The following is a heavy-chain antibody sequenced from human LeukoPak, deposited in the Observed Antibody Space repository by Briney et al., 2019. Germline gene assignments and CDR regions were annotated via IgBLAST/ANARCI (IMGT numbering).Heavy chain of an antibody. CDR1: GFIFNNYA. D-gene: IGHD3-22*01. Sequence: GGSLRLPCAASGFIFNNYAMIWVRQGPRKGLEWLSSIKGNGVTTYYADAVKGRFSTFRDNSKNMVYLQMNSLRVEDTARYFCAKGHIDGDGYYYFDSWGQGIQVTVSS. CDR3: AKGHIDGDGYYYFDS. CDR2: IKGNGVTT. J-gene: IGHJ4*02. V-gene: IGHV3-23*01.